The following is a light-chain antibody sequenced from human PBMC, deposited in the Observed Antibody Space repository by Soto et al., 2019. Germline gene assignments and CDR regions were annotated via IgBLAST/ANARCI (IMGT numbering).Light chain of an antibody. CDR3: QQYGAALPWS. CDR1: QSFSSNY. J-gene: IGKJ1*01. Sequence: EIVLTQSPGTLSLSPGERATLSCRASQSFSSNYLAWYQQKHGQAPRLLIYATSTRATGIPDRFSGSGSGTDFTLTIFRLEPEDYAVYYCQQYGAALPWSFGQGTKVEAK. V-gene: IGKV3-20*01. CDR2: ATS.